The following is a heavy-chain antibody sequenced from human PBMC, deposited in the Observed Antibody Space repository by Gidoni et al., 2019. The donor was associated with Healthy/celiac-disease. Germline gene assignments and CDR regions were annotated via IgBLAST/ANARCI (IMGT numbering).Heavy chain of an antibody. Sequence: QVQLQESGPGLVKPSQTLSLTCTVSGCSISRGSYYWSWIRQPAGTGLEWIGRIYTSGSTNDNPSLKRRVTMSVDTAKNQFSLKLSSVTAADTAVYYCARDFDFWSGPHGMDVWGQGTTVTVSS. V-gene: IGHV4-61*02. J-gene: IGHJ6*02. CDR1: GCSISRGSYY. CDR2: IYTSGST. CDR3: ARDFDFWSGPHGMDV. D-gene: IGHD3-3*01.